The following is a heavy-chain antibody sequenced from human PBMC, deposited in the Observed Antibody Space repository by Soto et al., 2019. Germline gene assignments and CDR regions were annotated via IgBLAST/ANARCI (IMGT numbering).Heavy chain of an antibody. J-gene: IGHJ5*02. CDR2: IFYSGST. CDR1: GGSISNHY. D-gene: IGHD5-18*01. V-gene: IGHV4-59*11. Sequence: SETLSLTCTVSGGSISNHYCSWIRQPPGRGLEWIGHIFYSGSTNYNPALKSRVTISVDTSKSQFSLKLSSVTAADTAVYYCAKDSGYNYGYFRWFDPWGQGTLVTV. CDR3: AKDSGYNYGYFRWFDP.